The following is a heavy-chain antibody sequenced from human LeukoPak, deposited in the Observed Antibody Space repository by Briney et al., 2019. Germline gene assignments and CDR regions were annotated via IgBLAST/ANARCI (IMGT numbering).Heavy chain of an antibody. CDR2: IKQDGTEK. CDR1: GVTFSNYW. Sequence: GSLRLSCEASGVTFSNYWMSWVRQAPGMGPEWLANIKQDGTEKFYMASVRGRFIISRDNAKNSLYLQMNSLRVEDTAVYYCARDCGGGAPCFDSWGQGTLVTVSS. V-gene: IGHV3-7*03. J-gene: IGHJ4*02. CDR3: ARDCGGGAPCFDS. D-gene: IGHD3-16*01.